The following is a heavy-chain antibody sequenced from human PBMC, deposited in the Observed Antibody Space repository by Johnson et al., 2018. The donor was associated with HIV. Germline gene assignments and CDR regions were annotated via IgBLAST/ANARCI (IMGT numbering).Heavy chain of an antibody. J-gene: IGHJ3*02. CDR3: AKSYCPGCDGFDI. D-gene: IGHD2-21*01. CDR1: GFSVSSNY. Sequence: VESGGGVVQPGRSLRRSCAASGFSVSSNYMNWVRQAPGKGLEWVSVIYSGGSTYYGDSVKGRFTISRDNSKNTLDLQMNNLRTEDSGVYYCAKSYCPGCDGFDIWGQGTMVTVSS. CDR2: IYSGGST. V-gene: IGHV3-66*02.